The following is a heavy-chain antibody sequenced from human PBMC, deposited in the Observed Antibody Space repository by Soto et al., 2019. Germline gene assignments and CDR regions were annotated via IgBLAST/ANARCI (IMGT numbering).Heavy chain of an antibody. CDR3: ARGRNRVDY. CDR2: INSDGNST. V-gene: IGHV3-74*01. CDR1: GFTFSPFW. Sequence: EVQLVESGGGLVQPGGSLRLSCAASGFTFSPFWMHWVRQVPGKGPVWVSRINSDGNSTSYADSVKGRFTISRDNAKNTTYLQMTGLRAQDTAVYYCARGRNRVDYWGRGTLVSVSS. J-gene: IGHJ4*02. D-gene: IGHD1-1*01.